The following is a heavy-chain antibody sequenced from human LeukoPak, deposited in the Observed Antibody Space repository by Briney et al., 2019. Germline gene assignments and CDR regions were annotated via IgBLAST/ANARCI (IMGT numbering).Heavy chain of an antibody. V-gene: IGHV1-2*02. D-gene: IGHD6-19*01. CDR2: LNPDSGST. Sequence: ASVKVSCKTSGYTFNLKYIHWVRQAPGQGLEWMGWLNPDSGSTKNAQKFQGRVTLTRDTSIDTAYMELSSLRSDDTAVYYCATDRHTSGWTPFQHWGQGTLVTVSS. CDR1: GYTFNLKY. J-gene: IGHJ1*01. CDR3: ATDRHTSGWTPFQH.